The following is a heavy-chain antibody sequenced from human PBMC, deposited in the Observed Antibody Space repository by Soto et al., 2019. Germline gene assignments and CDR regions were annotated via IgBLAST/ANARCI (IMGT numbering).Heavy chain of an antibody. CDR3: XXGAGGQDY. V-gene: IGHV4-34*01. CDR2: INPHGST. J-gene: IGHJ4*02. D-gene: IGHD3-10*01. CDR1: GGSFSGXY. Sequence: SETLSLTCAVXGGSFSGXYWXGXRQPPGKGREWVGEINPHGSTTYNPSLNSRVTISVDTSKNHFSLKLSSVTAADTAVYYWXXGAGGQDYWGQGTLVTVSS.